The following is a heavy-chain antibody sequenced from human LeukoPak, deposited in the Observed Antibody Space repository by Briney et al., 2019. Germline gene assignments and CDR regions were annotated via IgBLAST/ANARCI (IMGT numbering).Heavy chain of an antibody. J-gene: IGHJ4*02. Sequence: GGSLRLSCAASGFTFSSYSMNWVRQAPGKGLEWVSSIRSSSSYIYYADSVKGRFTISRDNAKNSLYLQMNSLRAEDTAVYYCAREEAAAEDYWGQGTLVTVSS. D-gene: IGHD6-13*01. CDR1: GFTFSSYS. CDR3: AREEAAAEDY. CDR2: IRSSSSYI. V-gene: IGHV3-21*01.